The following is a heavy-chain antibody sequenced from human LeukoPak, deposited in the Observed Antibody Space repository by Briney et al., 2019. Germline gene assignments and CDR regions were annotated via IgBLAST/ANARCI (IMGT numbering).Heavy chain of an antibody. CDR3: ASPYYYDSRGYSGLGY. CDR1: GFTFNSYA. Sequence: GGSLRLSCAASGFTFNSYAMHWVRQAPGKGLEWVAVIWYDGSNEYYADSVRGRFTISRDNSKNTLYLQMNSLRAEDTAVYYCASPYYYDSRGYSGLGYWGQGTLVTVSS. D-gene: IGHD3-22*01. V-gene: IGHV3-33*01. CDR2: IWYDGSNE. J-gene: IGHJ4*02.